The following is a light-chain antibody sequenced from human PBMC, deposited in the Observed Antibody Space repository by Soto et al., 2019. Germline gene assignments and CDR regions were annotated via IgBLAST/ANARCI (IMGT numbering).Light chain of an antibody. J-gene: IGKJ4*01. CDR1: QSVSSN. CDR2: GAS. CDR3: QQYNNWPLT. Sequence: EIVMTQSPATLSVSPGERATLSCRASQSVSSNLAWYQQKPGQAPRLLIYGASTRATGIPARFSGSGSGTEFTPTISSLQSEDFAVYYCQQYNNWPLTFGGGTKVEIQ. V-gene: IGKV3-15*01.